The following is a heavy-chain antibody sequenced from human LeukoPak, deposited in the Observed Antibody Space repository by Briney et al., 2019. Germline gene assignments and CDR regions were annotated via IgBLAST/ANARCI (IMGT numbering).Heavy chain of an antibody. J-gene: IGHJ6*03. V-gene: IGHV3-30*04. CDR2: ISYDGSNK. D-gene: IGHD3-3*02. CDR3: ARERKQMALLGRRVDYYYMDV. Sequence: PGGSLRLSCAASGFTFSSYAMHWVRQAPGKGLEWVAVISYDGSNKYYTDSVKGRFTISRDNSKNTLYLQMNSLRAEDTAVYYCARERKQMALLGRRVDYYYMDVWGKGTTVTVS. CDR1: GFTFSSYA.